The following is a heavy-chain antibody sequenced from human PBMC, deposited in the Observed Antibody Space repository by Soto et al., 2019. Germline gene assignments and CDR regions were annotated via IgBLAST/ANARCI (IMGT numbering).Heavy chain of an antibody. V-gene: IGHV3-33*01. J-gene: IGHJ4*02. Sequence: QVQLVESGGGVVQPGRSLRLSCAASGFTFSSYGMHWVRQAPGKGLEWVAVIWYDGSNKYYADSVKGRFTISRDNSKNTLYLQMNSLRAEDTAVYYCARLLPHYYDSSGKDNFDYWGQGTLVTVSS. CDR3: ARLLPHYYDSSGKDNFDY. D-gene: IGHD3-22*01. CDR2: IWYDGSNK. CDR1: GFTFSSYG.